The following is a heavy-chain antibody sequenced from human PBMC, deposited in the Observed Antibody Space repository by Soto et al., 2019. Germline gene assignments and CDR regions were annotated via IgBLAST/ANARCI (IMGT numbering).Heavy chain of an antibody. CDR1: GASITTGNYY. D-gene: IGHD6-6*01. CDR2: TSYTGST. Sequence: PSETLSLTCTVSGASITTGNYYWGWIRQPPGKGLEWIGSTSYTGSTYFNPSLKSRVTISVDRSKNQFSLRLSSVTAADTAVYYCAGGIAARPLGYWGQGTLVTVSS. V-gene: IGHV4-39*07. CDR3: AGGIAARPLGY. J-gene: IGHJ4*02.